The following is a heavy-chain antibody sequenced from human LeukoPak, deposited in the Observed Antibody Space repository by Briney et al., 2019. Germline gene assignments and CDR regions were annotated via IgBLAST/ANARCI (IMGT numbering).Heavy chain of an antibody. CDR3: ARDHGDYPDNWFDP. J-gene: IGHJ5*02. D-gene: IGHD4-17*01. CDR2: IYTSGST. CDR1: GDSISNYY. Sequence: NPSETLSLTCSVSGDSISNYYWSWIRQPAGKGLEWIGRIYTSGSTNYNPSLKSRVTMSVDTSKNQFSLKLSSVTAADTAVYYCARDHGDYPDNWFDPWGQGTLVTVSS. V-gene: IGHV4-4*07.